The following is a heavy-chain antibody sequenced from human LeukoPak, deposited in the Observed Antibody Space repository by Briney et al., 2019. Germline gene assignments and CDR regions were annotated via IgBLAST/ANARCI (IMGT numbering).Heavy chain of an antibody. CDR2: ISYDGSNK. CDR3: AKDHYSSSWGMDV. CDR1: GFTFSSYG. V-gene: IGHV3-30*18. Sequence: PGGSLRLSCAASGFTFSSYGMHWVRQAPGKGLEWVAVISYDGSNKYYADSVKGRFTISRDNSKNTLYLQMSSLRAEDTAVYYCAKDHYSSSWGMDVWGQGTTVTVSS. D-gene: IGHD6-13*01. J-gene: IGHJ6*02.